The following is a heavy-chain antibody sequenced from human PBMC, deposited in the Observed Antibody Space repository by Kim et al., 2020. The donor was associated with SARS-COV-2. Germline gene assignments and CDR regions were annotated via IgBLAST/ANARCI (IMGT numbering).Heavy chain of an antibody. V-gene: IGHV3-23*01. CDR3: AKDLYSSSWRAYYFDY. CDR1: GFTFSSYA. D-gene: IGHD6-13*01. J-gene: IGHJ4*02. CDR2: IGGSGGST. Sequence: GGSLRLSCAASGFTFSSYAMSWVRQAPGKGLEWVSAIGGSGGSTYYADSVKGRFTISRDNSKNTLYLQMNSLRAEDTAVYYCAKDLYSSSWRAYYFDYWGQGTLVTVSS.